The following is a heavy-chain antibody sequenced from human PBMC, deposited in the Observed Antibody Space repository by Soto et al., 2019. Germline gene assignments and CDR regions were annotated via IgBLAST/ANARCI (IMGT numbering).Heavy chain of an antibody. CDR3: ARGGSYGGNSEGEIDY. CDR2: IYSGGSK. V-gene: IGHV3-66*01. CDR1: GFTVSSNY. Sequence: EVQLVESGGGLVQPGVSLRLSCAASGFTVSSNYMSWVRQAPGKGLEWVSVIYSGGSKYYADSVKGRFTISRDNSKTTLSLQMNSLRAEATAVYYCARGGSYGGNSEGEIDYWCQGTRVTVSS. J-gene: IGHJ4*02. D-gene: IGHD4-17*01.